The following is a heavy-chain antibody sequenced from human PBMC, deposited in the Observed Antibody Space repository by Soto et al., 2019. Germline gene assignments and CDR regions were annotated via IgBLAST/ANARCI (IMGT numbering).Heavy chain of an antibody. V-gene: IGHV3-23*01. CDR2: ISGSGGST. J-gene: IGHJ6*02. CDR3: AKFLDISLDYYYYYGMDV. CDR1: GFTFSSYA. Sequence: GGSLRLSCAASGFTFSSYAMSWVRQAPGKGLEWVSAISGSGGSTYYADSVKGRFTISGDNSKNTLYLQMNSLRAEDTAVYYCAKFLDISLDYYYYYGMDVWGQGTTVTVSS. D-gene: IGHD3-3*02.